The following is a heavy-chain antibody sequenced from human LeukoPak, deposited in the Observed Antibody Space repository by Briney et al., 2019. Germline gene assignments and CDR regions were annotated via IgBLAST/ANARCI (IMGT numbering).Heavy chain of an antibody. Sequence: PGGTLSLSCAASAFTFSNYNMNWVRQAPGQGLEWVSFISSSSSYISYADPVKGRFTISSANTKNSLYLQMHSLRAAATAVYYFASTSSSWYVKDYWGQGNLVTVSS. CDR3: ASTSSSWYVKDY. CDR1: AFTFSNYN. D-gene: IGHD6-13*01. V-gene: IGHV3-21*01. J-gene: IGHJ4*02. CDR2: ISSSSSYI.